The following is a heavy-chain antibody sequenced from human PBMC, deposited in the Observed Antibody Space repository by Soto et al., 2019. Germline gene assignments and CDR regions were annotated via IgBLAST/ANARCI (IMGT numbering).Heavy chain of an antibody. Sequence: SETLSLTCTVSGGSISSGGYYWSWIRQHPGKGLEWIGYIYYSGSTYYNPSLKSRVTISVDTSKNQFSLKLSSVTAADTAVYYCARDAHCGGDCYFFDYWGRGTLVTVSS. CDR3: ARDAHCGGDCYFFDY. CDR2: IYYSGST. D-gene: IGHD2-21*02. J-gene: IGHJ4*02. V-gene: IGHV4-31*03. CDR1: GGSISSGGYY.